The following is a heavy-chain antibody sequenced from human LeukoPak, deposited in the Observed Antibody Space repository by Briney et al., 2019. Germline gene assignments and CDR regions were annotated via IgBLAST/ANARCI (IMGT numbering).Heavy chain of an antibody. J-gene: IGHJ3*02. Sequence: ASVKVSCKVSGHTLTELCLHWVRQTPGKGLEWMGGFDPEDGETIYAQKFQGRVTMTEDTYTDTAYMELSSLRSEDTAVYYCATWIQLTDAFHIWGQGTMVTVSS. CDR1: GHTLTELC. D-gene: IGHD5-18*01. V-gene: IGHV1-24*01. CDR3: ATWIQLTDAFHI. CDR2: FDPEDGET.